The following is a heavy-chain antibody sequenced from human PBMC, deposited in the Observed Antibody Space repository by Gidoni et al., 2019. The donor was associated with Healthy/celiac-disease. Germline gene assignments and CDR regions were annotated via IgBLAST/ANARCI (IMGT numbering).Heavy chain of an antibody. J-gene: IGHJ4*02. CDR3: ARGRGLRSFDY. D-gene: IGHD4-17*01. CDR2: NNHSGST. V-gene: IGHV4-34*01. Sequence: QVHLQPWGAGLFTPSAPLSPTPPLHGGSFRGYYGSWIRQPPGKGMEWIGENNHSGSTNYNPSLKSRVTISVDTSKNQFSLNLSSVTAADTAVYYCARGRGLRSFDYWGQGTLVTVSS. CDR1: GGSFRGYY.